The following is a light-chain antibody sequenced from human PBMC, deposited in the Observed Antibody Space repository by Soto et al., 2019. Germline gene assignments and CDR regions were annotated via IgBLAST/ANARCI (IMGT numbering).Light chain of an antibody. CDR3: QQYNMWPHT. CDR1: QSVSSK. CDR2: GAF. V-gene: IGKV3-15*01. Sequence: EIVMTQSPATLSVSPGERVTLSCRASQSVSSKLAWFQQKPGQAPRLLIYGAFTRATGIPTRFSGSGSETEFTLTISSLQSEDFEVYYCQQYNMWPHTFGQGTKVDIK. J-gene: IGKJ2*01.